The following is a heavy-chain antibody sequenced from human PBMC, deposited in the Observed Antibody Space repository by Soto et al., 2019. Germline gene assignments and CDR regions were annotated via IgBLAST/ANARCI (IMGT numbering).Heavy chain of an antibody. V-gene: IGHV3-74*01. CDR1: GFTFSSYW. J-gene: IGHJ4*02. CDR2: INSDGSDT. D-gene: IGHD3-22*01. Sequence: GGSLRLSCAASGFTFSSYWMHWVRQAPGKGLVWVSRINSDGSDTSYADSVKGRFTISRDNAENTVYLQMNSLRAEDTAVFYCSRGGNYLYESFHYWGQGTLVTVSS. CDR3: SRGGNYLYESFHY.